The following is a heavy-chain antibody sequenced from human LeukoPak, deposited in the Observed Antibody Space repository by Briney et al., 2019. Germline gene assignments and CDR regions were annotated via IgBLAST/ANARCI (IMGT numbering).Heavy chain of an antibody. J-gene: IGHJ4*02. D-gene: IGHD6-19*01. CDR2: ISSSGSP. V-gene: IGHV4-59*01. CDR3: ARVGSGWEGYYFDY. Sequence: SETLSLTCTVSGGSISTYYWSWIRQPPGKGLEWIGYISSSGSPDYSPSLKSRVTISVDTSKNQFSLKLSSVTAADTAVYYCARVGSGWEGYYFDYWGQGTLVTVSS. CDR1: GGSISTYY.